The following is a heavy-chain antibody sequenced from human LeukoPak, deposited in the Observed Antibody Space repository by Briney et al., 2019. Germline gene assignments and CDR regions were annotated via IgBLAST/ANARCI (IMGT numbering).Heavy chain of an antibody. CDR1: GGTFSSYA. D-gene: IGHD3-10*01. Sequence: ASVKVSCKASGGTFSSYAISWVRQAPGQGLEWMGWINPNSGGTNYAQKFQGRVTMTRDTSISTAYMELSRLRSDDTAVYYCARDNYYGSGSYLGYWGQGTLVTVSS. CDR2: INPNSGGT. J-gene: IGHJ4*02. CDR3: ARDNYYGSGSYLGY. V-gene: IGHV1-2*02.